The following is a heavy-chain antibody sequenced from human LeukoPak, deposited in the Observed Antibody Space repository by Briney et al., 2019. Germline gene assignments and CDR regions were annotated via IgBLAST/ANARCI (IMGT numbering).Heavy chain of an antibody. Sequence: PSETLSLTCTVSGGSISSGGYYWSWIRQHPGKGLEWTGYIYYSGSTYYNPSLKSRVTISVDTSKNQLSLKLSSVTAADTAVYYCARRALSSSSHIDYWGQGTLVTVSS. J-gene: IGHJ4*02. CDR3: ARRALSSSSHIDY. D-gene: IGHD6-13*01. CDR1: GGSISSGGYY. CDR2: IYYSGST. V-gene: IGHV4-31*03.